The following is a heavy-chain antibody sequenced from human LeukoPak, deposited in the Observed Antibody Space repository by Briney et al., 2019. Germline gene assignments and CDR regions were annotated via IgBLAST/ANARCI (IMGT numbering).Heavy chain of an antibody. CDR1: GGSISSYY. V-gene: IGHV4-59*01. J-gene: IGHJ5*02. CDR3: ARLAFSSSSWFDP. D-gene: IGHD6-6*01. Sequence: SETLSLTCTVSGGSISSYYWSWIRQPPGKGLEWIGYIYYSGSTNYNPSLKSQVTISVDTSKNQFSLKLSSVTAADTAVYYCARLAFSSSSWFDPSGQGTLVTVSS. CDR2: IYYSGST.